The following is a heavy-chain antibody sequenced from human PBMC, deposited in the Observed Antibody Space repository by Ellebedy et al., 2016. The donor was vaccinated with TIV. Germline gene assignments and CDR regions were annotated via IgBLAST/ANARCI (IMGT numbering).Heavy chain of an antibody. CDR3: ARDATSYYYGSGSGLDY. D-gene: IGHD3-10*01. CDR2: IYYSGST. V-gene: IGHV4-59*01. Sequence: GSLRLSCTVSGGSTSSYYWSWIRQPPGKGLEWIGYIYYSGSTNYNPSLKSRVTISVDTSKNQFSLKLSSVTAADTAVYYCARDATSYYYGSGSGLDYWGQGTLVTVSS. CDR1: GGSTSSYY. J-gene: IGHJ4*02.